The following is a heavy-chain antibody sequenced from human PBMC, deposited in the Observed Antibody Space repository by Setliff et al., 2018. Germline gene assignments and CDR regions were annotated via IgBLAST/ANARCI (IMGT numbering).Heavy chain of an antibody. D-gene: IGHD2-15*01. CDR2: IFNDGRT. CDR3: SVQSEFGHDCSDGSCHPNYFDS. Sequence: SLRLSCAASGFIVSGNYMSWVRQAPDKGLEWVSVIFNDGRTFYADSVRGRFTISRDSSENTLFLQMTSLRAEDTAVYYCSVQSEFGHDCSDGSCHPNYFDSWGQGTLVTVSS. V-gene: IGHV3-53*01. J-gene: IGHJ4*02. CDR1: GFIVSGNY.